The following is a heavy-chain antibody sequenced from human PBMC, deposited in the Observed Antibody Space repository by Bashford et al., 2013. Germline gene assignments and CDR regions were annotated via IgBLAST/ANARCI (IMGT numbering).Heavy chain of an antibody. CDR2: IIPIFGTA. Sequence: SVKVSCKASGGTFSSYAISWVRQAPGQGLEWMGGIIPIFGTANYAQKFQGRVTITADESTSTAYMELSSLRSEDTAVYYCANTPDGWSGYHWFDPWGQGTLVTVSS. V-gene: IGHV1-69*13. J-gene: IGHJ5*02. D-gene: IGHD3-3*01. CDR3: ANTPDGWSGYHWFDP. CDR1: GGTFSSYA.